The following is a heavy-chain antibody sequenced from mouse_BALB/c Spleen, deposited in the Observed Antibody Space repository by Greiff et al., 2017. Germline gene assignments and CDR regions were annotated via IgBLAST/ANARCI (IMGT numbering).Heavy chain of an antibody. Sequence: EVQVVESGGGLVQPGGSLRLSCATSGFTFTDYYMSWVRQPPGKALEWLGFIRNKANGYTTEYSASVKGRFTISRDNSQSILYLQMSTLRAEDSATYYCARDSRFPSHYYGYGYCDYWGQGTTLTVPS. V-gene: IGHV7-3*02. D-gene: IGHD1-2*01. J-gene: IGHJ2*01. CDR3: ARDSRFPSHYYGYGYCDY. CDR1: GFTFTDYY. CDR2: IRNKANGYTT.